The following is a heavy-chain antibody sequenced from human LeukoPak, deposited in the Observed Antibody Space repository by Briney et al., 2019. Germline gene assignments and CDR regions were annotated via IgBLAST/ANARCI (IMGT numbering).Heavy chain of an antibody. CDR3: ARVGMVQAAKLYYFDY. CDR2: IIPIFGTA. D-gene: IGHD2-2*01. CDR1: LGTFSSYA. J-gene: IGHJ4*02. Sequence: SVKVSCAASLGTFSSYAISCVRQAPGRGREWGGGIIPIFGTANYAQKFQGRVTITADESPSTAYMELSSLRSEDTAVYYCARVGMVQAAKLYYFDYWGQGTLVTVSS. V-gene: IGHV1-69*13.